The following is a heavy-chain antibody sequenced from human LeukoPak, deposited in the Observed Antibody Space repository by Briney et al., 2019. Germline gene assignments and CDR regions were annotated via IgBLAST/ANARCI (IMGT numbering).Heavy chain of an antibody. Sequence: SQTLSLTCAVAGFSISSDKYWGWIRQPPGKGLEWIGSIYHTGSTYYNPSLKSRVTIPVDTSKNQFSLKLNSVTAADRAVYYRARLSYYYYHMDVWGRGTTVSVSS. D-gene: IGHD3-10*01. CDR1: GFSISSDKY. CDR2: IYHTGST. CDR3: ARLSYYYYHMDV. V-gene: IGHV4-38-2*01. J-gene: IGHJ6*03.